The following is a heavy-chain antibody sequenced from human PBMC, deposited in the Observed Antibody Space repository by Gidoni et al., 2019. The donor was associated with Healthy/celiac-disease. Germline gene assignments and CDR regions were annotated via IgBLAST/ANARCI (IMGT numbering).Heavy chain of an antibody. CDR1: GGSISSYY. CDR3: ARTDDVGAFDI. V-gene: IGHV4-59*01. D-gene: IGHD1-1*01. J-gene: IGHJ3*02. Sequence: QVQLQESGPGLVKPSETLSLTCTVSGGSISSYYWSWIRQPPGKGLEWIGYIYYSGSTNYNPSLKSRVTISVDTSKNQFSLKLSSVTAADTAVYYCARTDDVGAFDIWGQGTMVTVSS. CDR2: IYYSGST.